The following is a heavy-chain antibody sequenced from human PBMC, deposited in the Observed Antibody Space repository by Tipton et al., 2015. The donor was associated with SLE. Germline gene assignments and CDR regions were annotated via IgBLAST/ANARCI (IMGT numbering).Heavy chain of an antibody. Sequence: QVQLVQSGAEVKKPGATVKISCKVSGYTLTELSMHWVRQAPGKGLEWMGGFDPEDGETIYAQKFQGRVTMTEDTSTDTAYMELSSLRSEDTAVYYCATDALGYYDSTGYYRGAFDIWGQGTMVTVSS. CDR3: ATDALGYYDSTGYYRGAFDI. CDR2: FDPEDGET. J-gene: IGHJ3*02. D-gene: IGHD3-22*01. CDR1: GYTLTELS. V-gene: IGHV1-24*01.